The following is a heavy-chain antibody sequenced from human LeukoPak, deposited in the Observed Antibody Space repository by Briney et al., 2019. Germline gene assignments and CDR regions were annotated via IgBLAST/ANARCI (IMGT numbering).Heavy chain of an antibody. Sequence: GGSLRLSCAASGFTFSSYEMNWVRQAPGKGLEWVSLISSSGSTIYYADSVKGRFTISRDDAKNSLCLQMNSLRAEDTAVYYCARKGYYYYVMDVWGQGTTVTVSS. CDR2: ISSSGSTI. CDR3: ARKGYYYYVMDV. V-gene: IGHV3-48*03. CDR1: GFTFSSYE. J-gene: IGHJ6*02.